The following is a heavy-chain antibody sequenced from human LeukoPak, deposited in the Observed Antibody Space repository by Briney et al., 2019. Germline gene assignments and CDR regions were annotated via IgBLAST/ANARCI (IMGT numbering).Heavy chain of an antibody. V-gene: IGHV1-2*04. CDR3: ARDLGYCSGGSCYWGYYFDY. D-gene: IGHD2-15*01. CDR2: INPNSGGT. J-gene: IGHJ4*02. CDR1: GYTFTGYY. Sequence: ASVKVSCEASGYTFTGYYMHWVRQAPGQGLEWMGWINPNSGGTNYAQKFQGWVTMTRDTSISTAYMELSRLRSDDTAVYYCARDLGYCSGGSCYWGYYFDYWGQGTLVTVSS.